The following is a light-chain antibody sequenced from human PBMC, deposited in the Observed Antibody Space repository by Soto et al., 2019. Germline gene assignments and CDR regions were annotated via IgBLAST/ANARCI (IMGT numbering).Light chain of an antibody. Sequence: EIVLTQYPGTLSLSPWERATLSCRASQSVSSSYLAWYQQKPGQAPRLLIYGASSRATGIPDRFSGSGSGTDFTLTISRLEPEDFAVYYCQQYGSSPWTFGQGTKVDI. CDR1: QSVSSSY. CDR2: GAS. V-gene: IGKV3-20*01. J-gene: IGKJ1*01. CDR3: QQYGSSPWT.